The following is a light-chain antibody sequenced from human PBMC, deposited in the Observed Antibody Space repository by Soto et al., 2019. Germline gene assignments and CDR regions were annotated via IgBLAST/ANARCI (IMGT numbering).Light chain of an antibody. Sequence: QSALTQPASVSGSPGQSITISCTGSNSDIGTYNYVSWYQQLPGKAPKLVISEVSNRPSGISGRFSGSKSGNAASLTISGLQAEDEATYYCSSYTSTSTLYVFGPGTKLT. J-gene: IGLJ1*01. CDR2: EVS. CDR3: SSYTSTSTLYV. CDR1: NSDIGTYNY. V-gene: IGLV2-14*01.